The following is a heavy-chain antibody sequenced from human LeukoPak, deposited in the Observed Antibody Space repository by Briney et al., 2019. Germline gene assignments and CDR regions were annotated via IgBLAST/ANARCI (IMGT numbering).Heavy chain of an antibody. Sequence: SETLSLTCAVYGGSFSGYYWGWIRQPPGKGLEWIGSIYHSGSTYYNPSLKSRVTISVDASKNQFSLKLSSATAADTALYYCARDVAGYYDRTGYFDLWGRGTLVTVSS. CDR1: GGSFSGYY. J-gene: IGHJ2*01. D-gene: IGHD3-22*01. CDR2: IYHSGST. CDR3: ARDVAGYYDRTGYFDL. V-gene: IGHV4-34*01.